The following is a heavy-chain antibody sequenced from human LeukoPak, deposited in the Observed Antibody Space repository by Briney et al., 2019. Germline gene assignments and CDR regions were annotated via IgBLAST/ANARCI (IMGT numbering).Heavy chain of an antibody. J-gene: IGHJ4*02. D-gene: IGHD3-10*01. Sequence: SETLSLTCAVSGGSISSGGYSWSWIRQPPGKGLEWIGYIYHSGSTYYNPSLKSRVTISVDRSKNQFSLKLSSVTAADTAVYYCVAEEYGTGSYYKSAFWGKGALVTVSS. CDR3: VAEEYGTGSYYKSAF. CDR2: IYHSGST. CDR1: GGSISSGGYS. V-gene: IGHV4-30-2*01.